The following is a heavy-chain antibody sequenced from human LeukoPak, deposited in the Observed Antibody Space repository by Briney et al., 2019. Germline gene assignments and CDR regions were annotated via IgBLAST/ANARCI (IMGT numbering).Heavy chain of an antibody. V-gene: IGHV3-30-3*01. D-gene: IGHD3-16*01. CDR3: ARRVGGGTFDP. CDR1: GLTFSRYA. J-gene: IGHJ5*02. CDR2: ISYDGSNK. Sequence: GGSLRLSCAVSGLTFSRYAMSWVRQAPGKGLEWVAVISYDGSNKYYADSVKGRFTISRDNSKNTLYLQMNSLRAEDTAVYYCARRVGGGTFDPWGQGTLVTVSS.